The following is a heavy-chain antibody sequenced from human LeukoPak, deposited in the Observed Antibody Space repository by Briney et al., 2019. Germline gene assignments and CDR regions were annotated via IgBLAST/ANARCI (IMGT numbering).Heavy chain of an antibody. CDR1: GFAFGSEA. CDR3: ARDIGGMTTDYYFDY. V-gene: IGHV3-23*01. D-gene: IGHD4-11*01. Sequence: PGGSLRLSCAVSGFAFGSEAMSWVRQAPGKGLEWVSAISGSGGSTYYADSVKGRFTISRDNSKNTLYLQMNSLRAEDTAVYYCARDIGGMTTDYYFDYWGQGTLVSVPS. J-gene: IGHJ4*02. CDR2: ISGSGGST.